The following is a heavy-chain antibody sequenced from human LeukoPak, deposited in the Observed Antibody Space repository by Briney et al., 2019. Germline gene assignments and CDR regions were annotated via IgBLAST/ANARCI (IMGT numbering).Heavy chain of an antibody. CDR3: ARGVRSSRLGELSYDY. J-gene: IGHJ4*02. CDR1: GDSVSSNSAA. CDR2: TYYRSKWYN. V-gene: IGHV6-1*01. Sequence: SQTLSLTCAISGDSVSSNSAAWNWIRQSPSRGLEWLGRTYYRSKWYNDYAVSVKSRITINPDTSKNQFSLQLNSVTPEDTVVYYCARGVRSSRLGELSYDYWGQGTLVTVSS. D-gene: IGHD3-16*02.